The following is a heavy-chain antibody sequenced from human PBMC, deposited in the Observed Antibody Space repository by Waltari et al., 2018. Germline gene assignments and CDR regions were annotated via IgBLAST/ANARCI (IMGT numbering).Heavy chain of an antibody. D-gene: IGHD6-13*01. V-gene: IGHV3-30*02. CDR3: ANPTRAGTGTLGDY. CDR2: IRYDGSNK. Sequence: QVQLVESGGGVVQPGGSLRLSCAASGFTFSSYGMHWVRQAPGKGLEWVAFIRYDGSNKYYADSVKGLFTISRDNSKNTLYLQMNSLRAEDTAVYYCANPTRAGTGTLGDYWGQGTLVTVSS. CDR1: GFTFSSYG. J-gene: IGHJ4*02.